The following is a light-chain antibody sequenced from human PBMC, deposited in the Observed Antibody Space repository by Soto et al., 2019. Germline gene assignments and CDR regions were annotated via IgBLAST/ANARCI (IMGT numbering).Light chain of an antibody. V-gene: IGKV1-39*01. Sequence: IQLTQSPSSLSASVGDRVTITCRASQGIARSLNWYQQRPGEAPKLLVYGASHLHTAVPPRFSGSGSGTDYTLTIGGLQREDLGTYYCLQSYTTPRTFGQGTTVEIK. CDR1: QGIARS. CDR3: LQSYTTPRT. J-gene: IGKJ1*01. CDR2: GAS.